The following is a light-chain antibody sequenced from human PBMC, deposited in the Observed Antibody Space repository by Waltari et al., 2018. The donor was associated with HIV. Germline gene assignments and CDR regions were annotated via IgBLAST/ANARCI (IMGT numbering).Light chain of an antibody. J-gene: IGLJ3*02. CDR1: TSNIGSNN. V-gene: IGLV1-44*01. CDR2: DNN. Sequence: QSALTQAPSASGTPGQRVDISCSGATSNIGSNNVNWYQHLPGAAPKLLIHDNNQRPSGIPDRFSGSKSGSSASLAITGLQSDDEADFYCSTWDDNLNGPVFGGGTRLTVL. CDR3: STWDDNLNGPV.